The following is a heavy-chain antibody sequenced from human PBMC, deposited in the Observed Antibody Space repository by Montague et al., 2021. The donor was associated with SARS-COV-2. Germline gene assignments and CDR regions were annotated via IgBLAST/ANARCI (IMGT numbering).Heavy chain of an antibody. CDR1: GESFSDYY. V-gene: IGHV4-34*01. Sequence: SETLSLTCAVYGESFSDYYWSWIRQPPEKGLEWIGEINQSGRTNNNPSLKSRVIISVDTSKNQFSLKLSSVTAADTAVYYCARRGSSVWGVTVSAELDYWGQGILVIVSS. CDR3: ARRGSSVWGVTVSAELDY. D-gene: IGHD3-16*01. J-gene: IGHJ4*02. CDR2: INQSGRT.